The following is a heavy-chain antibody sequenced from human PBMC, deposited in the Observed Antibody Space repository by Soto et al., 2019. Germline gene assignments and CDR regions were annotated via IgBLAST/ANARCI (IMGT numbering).Heavy chain of an antibody. CDR3: ERHWIWLLLSDY. Sequence: SETLSLTCNVSGGSISNSNYYWGWIRQPPGKGLEWIGSIYYTGNTYYNPSLKSRVTISVDTSKNQFSLKLDSVTAADTAVYFCERHWIWLLLSDYWGQGSLVTVSS. V-gene: IGHV4-39*01. D-gene: IGHD3-22*01. J-gene: IGHJ4*02. CDR1: GGSISNSNYY. CDR2: IYYTGNT.